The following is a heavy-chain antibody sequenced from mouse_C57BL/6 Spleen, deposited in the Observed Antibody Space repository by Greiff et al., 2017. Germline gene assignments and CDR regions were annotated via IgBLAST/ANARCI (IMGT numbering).Heavy chain of an antibody. Sequence: VQLQQSGAELVRPGASVTLSCKASGYTFTDYEMHWVKQTPVHGLEWIGAIDPETGGTAYNQKFKGKAILTADKSSSTAYMELRSLTSEDSAVYYCTTSILDSSGPLYAMDYWGQGTSVTVSS. V-gene: IGHV1-15*01. J-gene: IGHJ4*01. CDR3: TTSILDSSGPLYAMDY. CDR1: GYTFTDYE. CDR2: IDPETGGT. D-gene: IGHD3-2*02.